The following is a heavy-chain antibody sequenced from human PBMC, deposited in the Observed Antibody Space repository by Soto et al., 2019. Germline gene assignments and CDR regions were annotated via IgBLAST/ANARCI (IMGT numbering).Heavy chain of an antibody. CDR2: IYYSGST. Sequence: QLQLQESGPGLVKPTETLSLTCTVSGGSISSSSYYWGWIRQPPGKGLEWIGSIYYSGSTYYSPFLKSRVTISVDTSKNQFSLKLRSLTAADTAVYYCARQDGFGYYFDYWGQGTLVTVSS. J-gene: IGHJ4*02. CDR1: GGSISSSSYY. D-gene: IGHD3-10*01. CDR3: ARQDGFGYYFDY. V-gene: IGHV4-39*01.